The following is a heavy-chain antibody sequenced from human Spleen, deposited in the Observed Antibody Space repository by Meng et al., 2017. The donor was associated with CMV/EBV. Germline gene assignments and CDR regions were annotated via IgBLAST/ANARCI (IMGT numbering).Heavy chain of an antibody. J-gene: IGHJ4*02. CDR2: ISYDGSNK. CDR3: AREGGLLDY. CDR1: GFPFSSYA. Sequence: VGLWEVWCGLVQSGWSLDLPLAASGFPFSSYAMHWVRPAPGKWLEWVEVISYDGSNKYYADSVKGRFTISRDNSKNTLYLQMNSLKAEDTAVYYCAREGGLLDYWGQGTLVTVSS. V-gene: IGHV3-30-3*01. D-gene: IGHD3-10*01.